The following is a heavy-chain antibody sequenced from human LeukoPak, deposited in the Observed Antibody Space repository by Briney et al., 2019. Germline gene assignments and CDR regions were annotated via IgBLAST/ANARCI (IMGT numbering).Heavy chain of an antibody. J-gene: IGHJ4*02. Sequence: ASVKVCCKASASTFTICSISLLRQAPGQGLEWMGWISAYNGNTNYAQKLQVRVTLTTDTSTSTAYMELRSLRSNATAVYYCARTVIVYSYGEFDYWGQGTLVTVSS. V-gene: IGHV1-18*01. CDR3: ARTVIVYSYGEFDY. CDR1: ASTFTICS. CDR2: ISAYNGNT. D-gene: IGHD5-18*01.